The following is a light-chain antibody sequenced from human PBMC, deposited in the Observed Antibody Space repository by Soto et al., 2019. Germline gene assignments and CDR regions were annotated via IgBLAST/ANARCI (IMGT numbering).Light chain of an antibody. J-gene: IGKJ1*01. Sequence: EIVLTQSPAILSLSPGERATLSCRASQSVGRYLVWYQQKPGQAPSLLIYDASNRATGVPARFSGSGSGTDFTLTISSLESEDFAAYYCQHRNNWPWTLGQGTRVEIK. CDR2: DAS. CDR1: QSVGRY. V-gene: IGKV3-11*01. CDR3: QHRNNWPWT.